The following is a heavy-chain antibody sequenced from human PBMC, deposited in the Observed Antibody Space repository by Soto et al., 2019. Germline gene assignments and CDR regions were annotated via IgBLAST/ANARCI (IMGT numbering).Heavy chain of an antibody. CDR1: GVSISTYY. CDR3: AKWFGGCRD. D-gene: IGHD3-10*01. V-gene: IGHV4-59*01. J-gene: IGHJ4*02. CDR2: IYYTGST. Sequence: SETLSLTCTVSGVSISTYYWSWIRQPPGKGLEWIGYIYYTGSTNYNPSLKSRVTMSLDTSKNHFSLKLSSVTAADTAVYYCAKWFGGCRDWGQGTLVTVSS.